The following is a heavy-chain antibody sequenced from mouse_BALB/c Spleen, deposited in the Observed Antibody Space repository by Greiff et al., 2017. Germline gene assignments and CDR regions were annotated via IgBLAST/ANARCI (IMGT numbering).Heavy chain of an antibody. D-gene: IGHD2-10*02. Sequence: VKLVESGPGLVAPSQSLSITCTVSGFSLTSYGVHWVRQPPGKGLEWLGVIWAGGSTNYNSALMSRLSISKDNSKSQVFLKMNSLQTDDTAMYYCARQYGNYGGWFAYWGQGTLVTVSA. J-gene: IGHJ3*01. CDR2: IWAGGST. V-gene: IGHV2-9*02. CDR1: GFSLTSYG. CDR3: ARQYGNYGGWFAY.